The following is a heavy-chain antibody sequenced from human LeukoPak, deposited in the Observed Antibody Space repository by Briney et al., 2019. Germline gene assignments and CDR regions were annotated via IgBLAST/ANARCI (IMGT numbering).Heavy chain of an antibody. J-gene: IGHJ4*02. CDR3: ARDRTAATEDY. CDR1: GFTFSSYS. Sequence: GVSLRLSCAASGFTFSSYSMNWVRQAPGKGLEWVSSISSSSSYIYYADSVKGRFTISRDNAKNSLYLQMNSLRAEDTAVYYCARDRTAATEDYWGQGTLVTVSS. V-gene: IGHV3-21*01. D-gene: IGHD6-13*01. CDR2: ISSSSSYI.